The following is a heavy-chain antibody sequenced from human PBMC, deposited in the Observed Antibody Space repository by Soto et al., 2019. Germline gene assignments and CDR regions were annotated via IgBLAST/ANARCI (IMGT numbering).Heavy chain of an antibody. Sequence: AASVKVSCKASGGTFSSYAISWVRQAPGQGLEWMGGIIPIFGTANYAQKFQGRVTITADESTSTAYMELSSLRSEDTAVYYCATNVDHYYYYGMDVWGQGTTVTVSS. CDR1: GGTFSSYA. J-gene: IGHJ6*02. D-gene: IGHD5-12*01. CDR3: ATNVDHYYYYGMDV. CDR2: IIPIFGTA. V-gene: IGHV1-69*13.